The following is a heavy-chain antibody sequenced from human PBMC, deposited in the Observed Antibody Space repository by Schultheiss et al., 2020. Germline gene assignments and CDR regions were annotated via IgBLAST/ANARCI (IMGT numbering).Heavy chain of an antibody. CDR3: ARGVRYYYDSSGYPLGWFDP. V-gene: IGHV4-30-4*08. Sequence: SETLSLTCTVSGGSISSGAYYWSWIRQPPGKGLEWIGEINHSGSTNYNPSLKSRVTISVDTSKNQFSLKLSSVTAADTAVYYCARGVRYYYDSSGYPLGWFDPWGQGTLVTVTS. CDR2: INHSGST. D-gene: IGHD3-22*01. CDR1: GGSISSGAYY. J-gene: IGHJ5*02.